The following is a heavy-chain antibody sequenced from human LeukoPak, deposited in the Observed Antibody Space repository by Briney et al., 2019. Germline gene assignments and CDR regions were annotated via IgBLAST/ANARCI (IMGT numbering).Heavy chain of an antibody. V-gene: IGHV3-23*01. D-gene: IGHD5-18*01. Sequence: GGSLRLSCAASGFTFSTYAMSWVRQAPGKGLEWVSAISGSGGTTYYTDSVKGRFTISRDNSKNTLYLQMNSLRVEDTAVYYCATRYSYGSYYFDYWGQGTLVTVSS. CDR3: ATRYSYGSYYFDY. CDR1: GFTFSTYA. J-gene: IGHJ4*02. CDR2: ISGSGGTT.